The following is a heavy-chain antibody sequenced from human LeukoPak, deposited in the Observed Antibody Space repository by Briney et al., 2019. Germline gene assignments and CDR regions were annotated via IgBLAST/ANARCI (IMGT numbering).Heavy chain of an antibody. J-gene: IGHJ3*02. V-gene: IGHV4-59*01. CDR3: ARDRGYYDHDAFDI. CDR1: GGSISSYY. CDR2: IYYSGST. Sequence: SETLSLTCTVSGGSISSYYWSWIRQPPGKGLEWIGYIYYSGSTNYNPSLKSRVTISVDTSKNQFSLKLSSVTAADTAVHYCARDRGYYDHDAFDIWGQGTMVTVSS. D-gene: IGHD3-22*01.